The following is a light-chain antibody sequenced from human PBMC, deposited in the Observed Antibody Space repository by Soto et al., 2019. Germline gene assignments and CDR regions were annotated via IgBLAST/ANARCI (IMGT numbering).Light chain of an antibody. CDR1: QSVSSN. J-gene: IGKJ1*01. Sequence: EIVMTQSPDTLSVSPGERATLSCRASQSVSSNLAWYQQKPGQAPRLLIYGASTRATGIPARFSGSGSGTEFTLTISSLQSEDFAVHYCQQYNNWPRTFGQGTKVDI. CDR3: QQYNNWPRT. V-gene: IGKV3-15*01. CDR2: GAS.